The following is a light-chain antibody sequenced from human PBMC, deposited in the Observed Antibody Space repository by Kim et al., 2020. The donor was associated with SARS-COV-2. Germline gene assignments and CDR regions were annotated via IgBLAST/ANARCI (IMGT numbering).Light chain of an antibody. V-gene: IGLV3-19*01. CDR2: GKN. J-gene: IGLJ3*02. CDR3: NSRDSSGNHLRV. CDR1: SLRSYY. Sequence: SSELTQDPAVSVALGQTVRITCQGDSLRSYYASWYQQKPGQAPVLVIYGKNNRPSGIPDRFSGSSSGNPASLTITGAQAEDEADYYCNSRDSSGNHLRVF.